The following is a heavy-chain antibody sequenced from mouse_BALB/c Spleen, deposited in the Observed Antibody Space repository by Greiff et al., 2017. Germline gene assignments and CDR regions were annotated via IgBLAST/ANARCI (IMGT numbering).Heavy chain of an antibody. V-gene: IGHV1-63*02. CDR1: GYTFTNYW. J-gene: IGHJ4*01. Sequence: VQLVESGAELVRPGTSVKISCKASGYTFTNYWLGWVKQRPGHGLEWIGDIYPGGGYTNYNEKFKGKATLTADTSSSTAYMQLSSLTSEDSAVYFCAREGNYAMDYWGQGTSVTVSS. CDR3: AREGNYAMDY. CDR2: IYPGGGYT.